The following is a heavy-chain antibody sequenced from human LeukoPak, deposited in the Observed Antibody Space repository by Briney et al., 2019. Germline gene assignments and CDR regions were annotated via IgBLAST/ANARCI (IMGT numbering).Heavy chain of an antibody. CDR1: QYTLTSYD. V-gene: IGHV1-8*01. J-gene: IGHJ4*02. CDR3: ARFSQTRDYYDAGRYYPLDY. Sequence: ASVKDSCKASQYTLTSYDSNWVRQAPGQGLEWMGSMNPTTGNTGHAQKLQGRVTMTRDTSQKTPYLALRSLDAEDTHVYFSARFSQTRDYYDAGRYYPLDYWGQGTRVTVSS. CDR2: MNPTTGNT. D-gene: IGHD3-22*01.